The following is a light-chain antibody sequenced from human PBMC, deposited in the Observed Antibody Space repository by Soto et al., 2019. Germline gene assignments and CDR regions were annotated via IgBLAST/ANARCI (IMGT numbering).Light chain of an antibody. Sequence: DIQMTRSPSSLSASVGDRVTITCRASQSISSYLNWYRQKPGKAPKLMIFAASSLQSGVPSRFSGSGSGTDFTLTISSLQPEDFATYYCQQSYSTPPTFGGGTKVDIK. V-gene: IGKV1-39*01. CDR1: QSISSY. CDR3: QQSYSTPPT. CDR2: AAS. J-gene: IGKJ4*01.